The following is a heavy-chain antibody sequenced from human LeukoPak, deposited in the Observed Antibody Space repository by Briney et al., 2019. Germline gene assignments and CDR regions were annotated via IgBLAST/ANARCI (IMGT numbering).Heavy chain of an antibody. V-gene: IGHV3-30*02. CDR3: ATPLGIGIVATNYFDY. CDR1: GFTFSSYG. D-gene: IGHD5-12*01. Sequence: GGSLRLSCAASGFTFSSYGMHWVRQAPGKGLEWVAFIRYDGSKKYYADSVKGRFTISRDNSKNTLYLQMNSLRAEDTAVYYCATPLGIGIVATNYFDYWGQGTLVTVSS. J-gene: IGHJ4*02. CDR2: IRYDGSKK.